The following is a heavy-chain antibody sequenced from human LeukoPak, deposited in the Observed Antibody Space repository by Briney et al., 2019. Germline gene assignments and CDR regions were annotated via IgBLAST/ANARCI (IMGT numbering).Heavy chain of an antibody. V-gene: IGHV3-53*01. D-gene: IGHD3-10*01. Sequence: GGSLRLSCAASGFTVSSNYMSWFRQAPGKGLEWVSVIYSGGSTYYADSVKGRFTISRDNSKNTLYLQMNSLRAEDTAVYYCASSYYGSGSYYYYGMDVWGQGTTVTVSS. CDR1: GFTVSSNY. J-gene: IGHJ6*02. CDR3: ASSYYGSGSYYYYGMDV. CDR2: IYSGGST.